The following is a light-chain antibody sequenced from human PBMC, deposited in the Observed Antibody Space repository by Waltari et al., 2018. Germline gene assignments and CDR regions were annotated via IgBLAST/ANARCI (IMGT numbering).Light chain of an antibody. CDR1: QSISNW. CDR2: KAP. Sequence: IQVTQSPSTLSASVGDRVTITCRATQSISNWLAWYQQKPGKAPKLLIYKAPTLESGVPSRFSGSGSGTEFTLTISSLQAEDVAVYYCHQHHTTPWTFGQGTEVEI. V-gene: IGKV1-5*01. CDR3: HQHHTTPWT. J-gene: IGKJ1*01.